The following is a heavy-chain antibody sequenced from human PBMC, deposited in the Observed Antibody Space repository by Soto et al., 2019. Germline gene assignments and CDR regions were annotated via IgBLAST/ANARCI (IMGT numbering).Heavy chain of an antibody. V-gene: IGHV1-69*13. J-gene: IGHJ5*02. CDR3: GTSRGSFSPYPNWFDP. CDR1: GGTFSSYA. CDR2: IIPIFGTA. Sequence: SVKVSCKASGGTFSSYAISWVLQAPGQGLEWMGGIIPIFGTANYAQKFQGRVTITADESTSTAYMELSSLRSEDTAVYYCGTSRGSFSPYPNWFDPWGQGTLVTVSS. D-gene: IGHD2-2*01.